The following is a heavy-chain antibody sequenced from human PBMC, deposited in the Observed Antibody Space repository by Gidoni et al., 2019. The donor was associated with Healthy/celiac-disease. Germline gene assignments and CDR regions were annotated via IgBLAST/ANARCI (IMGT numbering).Heavy chain of an antibody. D-gene: IGHD3-3*01. CDR2: IYYSGST. CDR1: GGSISSSSYY. Sequence: QLQLQESGPGLVKPSETLSLTCTGSGGSISSSSYYWGWIRQPPGKGLEWVGSIYYSGSTYYNPSLKSRVTISVDTSKNQFSLKLSSVTAADTAVYYCARQNDFWSGYYTWRWFDPWGQGTLVTVSS. V-gene: IGHV4-39*01. J-gene: IGHJ5*02. CDR3: ARQNDFWSGYYTWRWFDP.